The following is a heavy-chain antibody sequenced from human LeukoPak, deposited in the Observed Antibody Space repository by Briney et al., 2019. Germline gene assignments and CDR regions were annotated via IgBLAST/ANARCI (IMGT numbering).Heavy chain of an antibody. V-gene: IGHV1-2*06. D-gene: IGHD3-3*01. J-gene: IGHJ4*02. CDR2: INPNSGGT. Sequence: ASVKVSCKASGYTFTSYDINWVRQATGQGLEWMGRINPNSGGTNYAQKFQGRVTMTRDTSISTAYMELSRLRSDDTAVYYCARGGADYDFWSGYFDYWGQGTLVTVSS. CDR3: ARGGADYDFWSGYFDY. CDR1: GYTFTSYD.